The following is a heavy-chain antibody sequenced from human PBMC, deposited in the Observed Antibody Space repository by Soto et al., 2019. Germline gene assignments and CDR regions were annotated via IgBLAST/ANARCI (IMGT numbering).Heavy chain of an antibody. Sequence: SVKVSCKASGGTFSSYAISWVRQAPGQGLEWKGGIIPIFGTANYAQKFQGRVTITADESTGTAYMELSSLRSEDTAVYYCARSTGYCTNGVCRPSVNNWFDPWGQGTLVTVSS. D-gene: IGHD2-8*01. J-gene: IGHJ5*02. CDR1: GGTFSSYA. CDR2: IIPIFGTA. V-gene: IGHV1-69*13. CDR3: ARSTGYCTNGVCRPSVNNWFDP.